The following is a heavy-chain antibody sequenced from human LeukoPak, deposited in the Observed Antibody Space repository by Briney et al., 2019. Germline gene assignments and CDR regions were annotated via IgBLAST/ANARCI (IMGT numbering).Heavy chain of an antibody. V-gene: IGHV4-59*01. CDR2: IYYSGST. J-gene: IGHJ3*02. Sequence: SETLSLTCTVSGGSISNYYWSWIRQPPGKGLEWIGYIYYSGSTNYNPSHKSRVTISVDTSKNQFPLKLSSVTAADTAVYYCARDLAGSNAFDIWGQGTMVTVSS. D-gene: IGHD6-19*01. CDR1: GGSISNYY. CDR3: ARDLAGSNAFDI.